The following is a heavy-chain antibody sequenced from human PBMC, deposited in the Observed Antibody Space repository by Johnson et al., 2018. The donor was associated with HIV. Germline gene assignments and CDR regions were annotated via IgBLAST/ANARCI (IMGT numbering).Heavy chain of an antibody. CDR2: ISYDGSNK. D-gene: IGHD3-16*01. Sequence: VQLVESGGGVVHPGRSLRLSCAASGFTFSTYAMHWVRQAPGKGLEWVAVISYDGSNKYFADSVQGRFTISRDNSKNTLFLQMNSLRAEDTAVYYCARALITFTVLAAFDVWGHGTMVTVSS. CDR1: GFTFSTYA. J-gene: IGHJ3*01. V-gene: IGHV3-30*04. CDR3: ARALITFTVLAAFDV.